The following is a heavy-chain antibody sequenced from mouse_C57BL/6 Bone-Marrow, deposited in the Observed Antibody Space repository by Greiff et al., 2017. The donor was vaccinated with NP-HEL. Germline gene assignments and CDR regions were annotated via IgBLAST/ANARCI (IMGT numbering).Heavy chain of an antibody. Sequence: QVQLQQSGAELARPGASVKLSCKASGYTFTSYGISWVKQRPGQGLEWIGEIYPRSGNTYYNEKFKGQATLTADKSSSTAYMELRSLTSEDSAVYCCAREGDSSGYYYAMDYWGQGTSVTVSS. J-gene: IGHJ4*01. D-gene: IGHD3-2*02. CDR3: AREGDSSGYYYAMDY. CDR2: IYPRSGNT. V-gene: IGHV1-81*01. CDR1: GYTFTSYG.